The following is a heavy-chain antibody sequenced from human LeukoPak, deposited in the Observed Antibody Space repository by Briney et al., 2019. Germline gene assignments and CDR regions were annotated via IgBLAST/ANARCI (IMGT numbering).Heavy chain of an antibody. CDR3: ARHEYSGSYYGLSWFDP. Sequence: KPSETLSLTCAVSGYSISSGYYWGWIRQPPGKGLEWIGSIYRSGSTYYNSSLKSRVTISVDTSKNQYSLKLSSVTAADTAVYYWARHEYSGSYYGLSWFDPWGQGTLVTVSS. CDR1: GYSISSGYY. V-gene: IGHV4-38-2*01. D-gene: IGHD1-26*01. CDR2: IYRSGST. J-gene: IGHJ5*02.